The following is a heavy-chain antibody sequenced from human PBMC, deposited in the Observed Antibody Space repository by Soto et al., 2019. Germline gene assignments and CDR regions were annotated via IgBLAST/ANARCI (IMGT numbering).Heavy chain of an antibody. CDR3: ARGHYGMDV. Sequence: EVQLVESGGGLVQPGGSLRLSCVASGFIFSSHWLTWVRQVPGKRLEWVANINQDGSEKNYLDSVKGRFTISRDNAYNSLYLQMNSLRTEDTAVYYCARGHYGMDVWGQGTTVTVSS. CDR2: INQDGSEK. CDR1: GFIFSSHW. J-gene: IGHJ6*02. V-gene: IGHV3-7*05.